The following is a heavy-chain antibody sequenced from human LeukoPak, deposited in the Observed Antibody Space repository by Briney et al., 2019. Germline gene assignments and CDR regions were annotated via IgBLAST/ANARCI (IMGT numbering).Heavy chain of an antibody. CDR1: DGSISSNNYY. CDR3: ARHLAVAGTSYNWFDR. V-gene: IGHV4-39*01. CDR2: HFYSGRT. J-gene: IGHJ5*02. D-gene: IGHD6-19*01. Sequence: SETLSLTCTVSDGSISSNNYYWVWIRQPPGKGLEWIGSHFYSGRTYYNPSFKRRVTISVDTSKNQFFLRLNSVTAADTALYHCARHLAVAGTSYNWFDRWGQGTQVTVSS.